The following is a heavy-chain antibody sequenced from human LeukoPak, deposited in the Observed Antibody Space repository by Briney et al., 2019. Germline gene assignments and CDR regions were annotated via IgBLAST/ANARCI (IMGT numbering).Heavy chain of an antibody. V-gene: IGHV4-30-2*01. D-gene: IGHD5-18*01. Sequence: PSETLSLTCTVSGGSISSGGYYWSWIRQPPGKGLEWIGYIYHSGTTYSNPSLKSRVTISVDTSKNQFSLKLSSVTAADTAVYYCARDYSYGYFRYFDLWGRGTLVTVSS. CDR1: GGSISSGGYY. CDR2: IYHSGTT. CDR3: ARDYSYGYFRYFDL. J-gene: IGHJ2*01.